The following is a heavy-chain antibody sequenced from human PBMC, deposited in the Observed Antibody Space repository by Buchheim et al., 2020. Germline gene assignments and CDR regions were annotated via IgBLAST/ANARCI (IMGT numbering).Heavy chain of an antibody. Sequence: EVQLLESGGGLVQPGGSLRLSCAASGFTFSSYAMSWVRQAPGKGLEWVSSISSSSSYIYYADSVKGRFTISRDNAKNSLYLQMNSLRAEDTAVYYCARVIGIAAAGAIDYWGQGTL. CDR1: GFTFSSYA. J-gene: IGHJ4*02. V-gene: IGHV3-21*01. CDR3: ARVIGIAAAGAIDY. CDR2: ISSSSSYI. D-gene: IGHD6-13*01.